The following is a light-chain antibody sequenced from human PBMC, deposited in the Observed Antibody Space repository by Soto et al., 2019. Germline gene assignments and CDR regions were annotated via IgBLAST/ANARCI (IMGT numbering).Light chain of an antibody. CDR2: TAS. CDR3: QQSYTTPIT. J-gene: IGKJ4*01. V-gene: IGKV1-39*01. CDR1: QSISRY. Sequence: DIQMTQSPSSLSASVGDSVTITCRASQSISRYLNWYQQKPGKVPKFLIYTASSLQSGVPPRFSGSGSGTDFTLTISSLQPEDFATYYWQQSYTTPITFGGGTKVEIK.